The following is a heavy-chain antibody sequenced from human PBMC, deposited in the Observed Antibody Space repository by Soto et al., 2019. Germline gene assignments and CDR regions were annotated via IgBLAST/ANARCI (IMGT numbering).Heavy chain of an antibody. CDR2: INPKSGGT. J-gene: IGHJ4*02. CDR3: ARDLAKGGVSAGFHX. D-gene: IGHD2-8*01. Sequence: SVQVSCQASGDTFTSNYIHWVRQAPGQGFEWMGWINPKSGGTKYPQKFQGRVTMTRDTSLSTVYMTLSRLTSDDTAVYCFARDLAKGGVSAGFHXWGQVTLVTVSX. V-gene: IGHV1-2*02. CDR1: GDTFTSNY.